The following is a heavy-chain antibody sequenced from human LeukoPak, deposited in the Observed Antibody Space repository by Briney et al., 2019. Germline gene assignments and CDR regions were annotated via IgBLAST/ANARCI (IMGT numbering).Heavy chain of an antibody. CDR2: IYYSGST. D-gene: IGHD4-23*01. CDR3: ARLMWPLDGGSYFDY. J-gene: IGHJ4*02. V-gene: IGHV4-59*08. CDR1: GGSISSYY. Sequence: PSETLSLTCTVSGGSISSYYWSWIRQPPGKGLEWIGYIYYSGSTNYNPSLKSRVTISVDTSKNQFSLKLSSVTAADTAVYYCARLMWPLDGGSYFDYWGQGTLVTVSS.